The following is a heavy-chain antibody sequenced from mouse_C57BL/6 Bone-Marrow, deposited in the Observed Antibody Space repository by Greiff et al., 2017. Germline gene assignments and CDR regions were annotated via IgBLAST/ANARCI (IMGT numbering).Heavy chain of an antibody. D-gene: IGHD2-1*01. J-gene: IGHJ2*01. Sequence: EVQLQQSGAELVRPGASVKLSCTASGFNIKDDYMHWVKPRPEQGLEWIGWIDPENGDTEYASKFQGKATITADTSSNTAYLQLSSLTSEDTAVYYCTTLPKNYWGQGTTLTVSS. CDR1: GFNIKDDY. V-gene: IGHV14-4*01. CDR2: IDPENGDT. CDR3: TTLPKNY.